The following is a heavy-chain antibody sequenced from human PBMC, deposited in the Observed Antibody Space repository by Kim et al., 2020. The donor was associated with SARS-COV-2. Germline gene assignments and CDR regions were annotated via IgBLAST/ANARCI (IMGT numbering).Heavy chain of an antibody. V-gene: IGHV1-69*04. J-gene: IGHJ3*02. CDR3: ARVGVSRYCSGGSCYGGTTVEKPGLCAFDI. Sequence: SVKVSCKASGGTFSSYAISWVRQAPGQGLEWMGRIIPILGIANYAQKFQGRVTITADKSTSTAYMELSSLRSEDTAVYYCARVGVSRYCSGGSCYGGTTVEKPGLCAFDIWGQGTMVTVSS. CDR1: GGTFSSYA. D-gene: IGHD2-15*01. CDR2: IIPILGIA.